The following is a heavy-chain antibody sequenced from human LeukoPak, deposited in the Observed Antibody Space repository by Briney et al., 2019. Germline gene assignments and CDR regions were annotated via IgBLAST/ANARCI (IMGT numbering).Heavy chain of an antibody. CDR2: IIPILGIA. D-gene: IGHD5-12*01. J-gene: IGHJ5*02. CDR1: GGTFSSYA. Sequence: GASVKVSCKASGGTFSSYAISWVRQAPGQGLEWMGRIIPILGIANYAQKFQGRVTITADKSTGTAYMELSSLRSEDTAVYYCARDGKIVATIDWFGPWGQGTLVTVSS. V-gene: IGHV1-69*04. CDR3: ARDGKIVATIDWFGP.